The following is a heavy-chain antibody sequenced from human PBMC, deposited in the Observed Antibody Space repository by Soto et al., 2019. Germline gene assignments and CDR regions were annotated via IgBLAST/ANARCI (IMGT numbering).Heavy chain of an antibody. Sequence: GGSLRLSCSASGFTFSSYAMHWVRQAPGEGLEYVSAISSNGGSTYYADSVKGRFTISRDNSKNTLYLQMSRLRAEDTAVYYCGKTRGYHLLFWFDDWGQGTLVTVSS. CDR1: GFTFSSYA. CDR2: ISSNGGST. CDR3: GKTRGYHLLFWFDD. J-gene: IGHJ5*02. D-gene: IGHD2-2*01. V-gene: IGHV3-64D*06.